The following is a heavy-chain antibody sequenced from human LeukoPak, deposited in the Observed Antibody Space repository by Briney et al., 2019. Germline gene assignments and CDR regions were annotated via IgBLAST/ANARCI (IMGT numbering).Heavy chain of an antibody. CDR2: IYYSGST. CDR1: GGSISSYY. J-gene: IGHJ5*02. V-gene: IGHV4-59*08. D-gene: IGHD2-15*01. CDR3: ARLGRAQCRGWPWFDP. Sequence: SETLSLTCTVSGGSISSYYWSWIRQPPGKGLEWIGYIYYSGSTNYNPSLKSRVTISVDTSKNQFSLKLSSVTAADTAVYYRARLGRAQCRGWPWFDPWGQGTLVTISS.